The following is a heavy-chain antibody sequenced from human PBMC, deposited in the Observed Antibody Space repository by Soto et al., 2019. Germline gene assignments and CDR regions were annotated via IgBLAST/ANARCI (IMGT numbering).Heavy chain of an antibody. CDR3: ASSEIHNYYDSSGPPGY. Sequence: PGGSLRLSCAASGFTFSSYSMNWVRQAPGKGLEWVSYISSSSSTIYYADSVKGRFTISRDNAKNSLYLQMNSLRDEDTAVYYCASSEIHNYYDSSGPPGYWGQGTLVTDSS. D-gene: IGHD3-22*01. CDR1: GFTFSSYS. V-gene: IGHV3-48*02. CDR2: ISSSSSTI. J-gene: IGHJ4*02.